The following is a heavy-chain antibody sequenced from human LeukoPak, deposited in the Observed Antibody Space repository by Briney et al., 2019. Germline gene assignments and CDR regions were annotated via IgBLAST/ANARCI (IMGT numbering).Heavy chain of an antibody. D-gene: IGHD3-9*01. CDR1: GFTFSSYW. V-gene: IGHV3-7*03. CDR3: ARDYTGYFP. Sequence: GGSLRLSCEASGFTFSSYWMSWVRQAPGKGLEWVANIKTDGSEKYYVDSVKGRFTISRDNAKNSLYLQMNSLRAEDTAVYYCARDYTGYFPWGQGTLVXVSS. CDR2: IKTDGSEK. J-gene: IGHJ5*02.